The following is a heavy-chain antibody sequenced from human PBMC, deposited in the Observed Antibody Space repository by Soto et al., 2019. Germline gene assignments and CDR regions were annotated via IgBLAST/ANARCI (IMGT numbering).Heavy chain of an antibody. CDR1: GFSFEEYA. Sequence: EMRLVESGGALAKPGGSLRLSCEASGFSFEEYAMNWVRQGPGKGLEWVARISWNSGTTHYADSVKGRFAISSDNGKNLVYLEMNGLRIEDTALYYCANDNLRSGLGNWFDPWGQGTGVSVSS. CDR2: ISWNSGTT. V-gene: IGHV3-9*01. D-gene: IGHD6-19*01. CDR3: ANDNLRSGLGNWFDP. J-gene: IGHJ5*02.